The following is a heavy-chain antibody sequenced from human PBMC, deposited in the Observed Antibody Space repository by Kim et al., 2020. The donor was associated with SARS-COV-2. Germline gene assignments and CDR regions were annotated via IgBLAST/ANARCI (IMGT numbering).Heavy chain of an antibody. J-gene: IGHJ4*01. D-gene: IGHD3-22*01. CDR1: GGSISSGDYY. V-gene: IGHV4-31*03. Sequence: SETLSLTCTVSGGSISSGDYYWSWIRQHLEKGLEWIGYIYYSGSTYYNPSLKSRVTISVHTSKNQFSLKLSSVTAADTSVYYCASGRGGSGYYFYFDYWG. CDR2: IYYSGST. CDR3: ASGRGGSGYYFYFDY.